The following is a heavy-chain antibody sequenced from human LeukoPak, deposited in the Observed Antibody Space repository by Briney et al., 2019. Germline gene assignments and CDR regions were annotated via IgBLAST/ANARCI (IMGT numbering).Heavy chain of an antibody. CDR2: IYYSGST. V-gene: IGHV4-59*01. CDR1: GGSFSGYY. Sequence: PSETLSLTCAVYGGSFSGYYWSWIRQPPGKGLEWIGYIYYSGSTNYNPSLKSRVTISVDPSKNQFSLKLSSVTAADTAVYYCARSLQLWNSNYFDYWGQGTLVTVSS. CDR3: ARSLQLWNSNYFDY. D-gene: IGHD5-18*01. J-gene: IGHJ4*02.